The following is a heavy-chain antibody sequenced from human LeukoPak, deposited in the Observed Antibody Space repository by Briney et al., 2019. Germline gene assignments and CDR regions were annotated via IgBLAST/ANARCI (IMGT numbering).Heavy chain of an antibody. Sequence: SETLSLTCTVSGGSISSSSYYGGWIRQPPGKGLEWIGSIYYSGSTYYNPSLKSRVTISVDRSKNQFSLKLSSVTAADTAVYYCARDLERHSADNWKPARWFDPWGQGTLVTVSS. CDR3: ARDLERHSADNWKPARWFDP. J-gene: IGHJ5*02. V-gene: IGHV4-39*07. CDR2: IYYSGST. CDR1: GGSISSSSYY. D-gene: IGHD1-20*01.